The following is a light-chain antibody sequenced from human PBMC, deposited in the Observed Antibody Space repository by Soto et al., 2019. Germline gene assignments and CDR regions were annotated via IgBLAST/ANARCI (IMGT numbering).Light chain of an antibody. CDR1: SSDVGGYNY. J-gene: IGLJ1*01. CDR3: SSYTTSTTYV. Sequence: SVLTQPASLSGAPGQSITISCTGTSSDVGGYNYVSWYQQHPGKAPKLMIYRVSHRPSGVSNRFSGSKSGSTASLTISGLQAEDEADYFCSSYTTSTTYVFGTGTKVTVL. CDR2: RVS. V-gene: IGLV2-14*03.